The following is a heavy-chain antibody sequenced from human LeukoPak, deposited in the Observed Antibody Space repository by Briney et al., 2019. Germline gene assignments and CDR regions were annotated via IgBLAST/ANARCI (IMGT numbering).Heavy chain of an antibody. CDR1: GYTFTSYY. CDR2: INTSGGST. Sequence: AXXKVSCKASGYTFTSYYMHWVRQAPGQGLEWMGIINTSGGSTSYAQKFQGRVTMTRDTSTSTVYMELSSLRSEDTAVYYCASTSGWLTLEDWGQGTLVTVSS. CDR3: ASTSGWLTLED. V-gene: IGHV1-46*01. J-gene: IGHJ4*02. D-gene: IGHD5-24*01.